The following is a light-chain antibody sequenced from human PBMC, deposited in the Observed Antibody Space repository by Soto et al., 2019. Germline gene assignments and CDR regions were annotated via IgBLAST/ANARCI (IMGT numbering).Light chain of an antibody. J-gene: IGKJ3*01. CDR2: AAS. Sequence: DIQMTQSPSSLSASVVDRVTITFRASQGISNYLAWYQQKPGKVPKLLIYAASTLHSGVPSRFRGSGSGTDFTLTISSLQPEDVATYYCQKYNSAPMEFTFGPGTKVDIK. CDR3: QKYNSAPMEFT. CDR1: QGISNY. V-gene: IGKV1-27*01.